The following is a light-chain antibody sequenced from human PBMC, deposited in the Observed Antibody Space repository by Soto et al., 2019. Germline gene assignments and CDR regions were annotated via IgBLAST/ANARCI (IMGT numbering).Light chain of an antibody. CDR1: SSNIGSET. V-gene: IGLV1-44*01. Sequence: QSVLTQPPSASGTPGQRVTISCSGSSSNIGSETVNWYQQVPGTAPKLLIYANNQRPSGVPDRFSVSKSGTSASLAIGGLQSEDEADYYCAAWDDSLKGWAFGGGTKLTVL. CDR3: AAWDDSLKGWA. J-gene: IGLJ3*02. CDR2: ANN.